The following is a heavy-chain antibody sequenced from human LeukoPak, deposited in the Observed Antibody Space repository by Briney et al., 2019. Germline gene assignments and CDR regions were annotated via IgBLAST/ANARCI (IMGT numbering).Heavy chain of an antibody. CDR1: GFTFSSYG. Sequence: GGSLRLSCAASGFTFSSYGMHWVRQAPGKGLEWVAFIRYDGSNKYYADSVKGRFTISRDNSKNTLYLQMNSLKAEDTAVYYCVRDLPDYWGQGTLVTVSS. J-gene: IGHJ4*02. V-gene: IGHV3-30*02. CDR2: IRYDGSNK. CDR3: VRDLPDY.